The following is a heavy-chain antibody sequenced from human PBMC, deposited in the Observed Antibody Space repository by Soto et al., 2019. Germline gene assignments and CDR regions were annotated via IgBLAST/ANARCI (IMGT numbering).Heavy chain of an antibody. CDR1: GFTFSRYW. Sequence: GGSLRLCCAASGFTFSRYWMSWVRQAPGKGLEWVANIYQDGSEKNYVDSVKGRFTISRDNAKNSLYLQMNSLRAEDTAVYYCARELTLWNDRPYGVDVWGQGTTVTVSS. D-gene: IGHD1-1*01. V-gene: IGHV3-7*05. CDR2: IYQDGSEK. J-gene: IGHJ6*02. CDR3: ARELTLWNDRPYGVDV.